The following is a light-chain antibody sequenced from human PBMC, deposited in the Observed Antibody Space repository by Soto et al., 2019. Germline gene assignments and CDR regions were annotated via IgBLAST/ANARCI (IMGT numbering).Light chain of an antibody. CDR1: QSLNSW. Sequence: DIPMTQSPSTLSASIGDRVTITCRASQSLNSWLAWYQQKPGKAPKLLIYKASTLQSGVPSRFSGSGSGAQFTLTISSLQPDDVATYFCQEYSGYSRTFGQGTKVEVK. CDR2: KAS. CDR3: QEYSGYSRT. J-gene: IGKJ1*01. V-gene: IGKV1-5*03.